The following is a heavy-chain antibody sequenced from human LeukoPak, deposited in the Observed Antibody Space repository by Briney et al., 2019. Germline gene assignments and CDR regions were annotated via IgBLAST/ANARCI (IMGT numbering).Heavy chain of an antibody. CDR2: INHSGST. V-gene: IGHV4-34*01. Sequence: PSETLSLTCAVYGGSFSGYYWSWIRQPPGKGLEWIGEINHSGSTNYNPSLKSRVTISVDTSKNQFSLKLSSVTAADTAVYYCARVLRRVHHWYFDLWGRGTLVTVSS. CDR3: ARVLRRVHHWYFDL. D-gene: IGHD5/OR15-5a*01. CDR1: GGSFSGYY. J-gene: IGHJ2*01.